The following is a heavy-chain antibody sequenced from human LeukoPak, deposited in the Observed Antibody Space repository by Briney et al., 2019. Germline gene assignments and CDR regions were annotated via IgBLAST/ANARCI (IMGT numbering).Heavy chain of an antibody. CDR1: GGSISSSSYY. CDR3: ARGGVGGSGSYYVDY. D-gene: IGHD3-10*01. Sequence: PSETLSLTCTVSGGSISSSSYYWGWIRQPPGKGLEWIGSIYYSGSTYYNPSLKSRVTISVDTSKNQFSLKLSSVTAADTAVYYCARGGVGGSGSYYVDYWGQGTLVTVSS. V-gene: IGHV4-39*07. CDR2: IYYSGST. J-gene: IGHJ4*02.